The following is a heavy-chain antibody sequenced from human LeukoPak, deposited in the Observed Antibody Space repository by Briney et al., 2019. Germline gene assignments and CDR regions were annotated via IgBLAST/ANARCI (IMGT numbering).Heavy chain of an antibody. CDR3: ARRAGAYSHPYDY. V-gene: IGHV3-7*03. CDR2: IKQDGGER. J-gene: IGHJ4*02. D-gene: IGHD4/OR15-4a*01. Sequence: GGSLRLSCAASGFIFSNYWMGWVRQGPGKGLEWVANIKQDGGERYYVDSVKGRFTISRDNAKNSLYLEMNSLRAEDTAVYYCARRAGAYSHPYDYWGQGTLVTVSS. CDR1: GFIFSNYW.